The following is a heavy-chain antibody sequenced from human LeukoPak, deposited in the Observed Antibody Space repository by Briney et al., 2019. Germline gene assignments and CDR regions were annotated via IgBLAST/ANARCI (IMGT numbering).Heavy chain of an antibody. V-gene: IGHV4-4*07. J-gene: IGHJ5*02. D-gene: IGHD2-21*02. CDR3: ARVTDTRYNWFDP. Sequence: SETLSLNCTVSGGSISRYYWTWIRQPAGKGPEWIGRIHASGSTNYNPSLKSRVNMSVDTSKNQFSLRLNSVTAADAAVYYCARVTDTRYNWFDPWGQGTLVTVSS. CDR2: IHASGST. CDR1: GGSISRYY.